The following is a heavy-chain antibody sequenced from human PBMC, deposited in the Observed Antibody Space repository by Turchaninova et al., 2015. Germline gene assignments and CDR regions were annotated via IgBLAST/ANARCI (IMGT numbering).Heavy chain of an antibody. V-gene: IGHV4-4*07. Sequence: QVQLQESGPRLVKPSETLSLTCTVSGGSMNNYLWDWVRQPAGKGLEWCGRVYVYGSGSTNYNPSLKSRVTISVDKSKNQFSLKLTSVTAADTAVYYCAREQPNWGPPFDYWGQGTLAIVSS. CDR3: AREQPNWGPPFDY. CDR1: GGSMNNYL. J-gene: IGHJ4*02. D-gene: IGHD7-27*01. CDR2: VYGSGST.